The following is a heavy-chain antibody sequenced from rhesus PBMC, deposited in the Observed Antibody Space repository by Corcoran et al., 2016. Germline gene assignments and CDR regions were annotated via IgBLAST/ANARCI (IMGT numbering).Heavy chain of an antibody. CDR3: AKGAGYFDY. J-gene: IGHJ4*01. CDR2: INSGGGST. V-gene: IGHV3S5*01. CDR1: GFTFSSYG. Sequence: EVQLVETGGGLVQPGGSLKLSCAASGFTFSSYGMSWVRQAPGKGLDWVSAINSGGGSTYYADSVKGRFTISRDNSKNTLSLQMNSLGAEDTAVYYCAKGAGYFDYWGQGVLVTVSS.